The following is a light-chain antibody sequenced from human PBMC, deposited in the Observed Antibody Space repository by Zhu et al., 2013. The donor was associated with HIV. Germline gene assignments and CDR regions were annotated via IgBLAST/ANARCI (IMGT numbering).Light chain of an antibody. V-gene: IGLV2-14*02. J-gene: IGLJ1*01. CDR2: EVS. Sequence: QSALTQPASVSGSPGQSITISCTGTSSDVGSYNLVSWYQQHPGKAPKLMIYEVSKRPSGVSNRFSGSKSGNMASLTVSGLQADDEADYYCSSYAGGNIXVFGTGTKLTVL. CDR3: SSYAGGNIXV. CDR1: SSDVGSYNL.